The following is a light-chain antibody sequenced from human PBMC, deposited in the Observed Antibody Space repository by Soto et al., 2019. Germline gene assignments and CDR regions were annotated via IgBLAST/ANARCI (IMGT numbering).Light chain of an antibody. CDR1: QSISSY. V-gene: IGKV3-11*01. J-gene: IGKJ3*01. CDR3: QQYDSRPRT. Sequence: EIVMTHSPATLSVSPGERATLSCRASQSISSYLAWYQQKPGKAPKPLIYDASNWDTGIPSRFSGSGSGTDFTFTISSLEPEDFAVYYCQQYDSRPRTFGHGTKVDIK. CDR2: DAS.